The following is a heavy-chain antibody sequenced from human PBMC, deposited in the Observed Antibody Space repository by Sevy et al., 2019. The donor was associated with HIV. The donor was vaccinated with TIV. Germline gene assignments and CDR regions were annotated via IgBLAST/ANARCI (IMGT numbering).Heavy chain of an antibody. Sequence: GESLKISCTVSGFRFGDYAMNWVRQAPGKGLEWVGFIRSKPYGGTTEYAASVKGRFTNSRDESKSIAKLQMTSLKIVYTAVYYCTTNTATIPHASDMWGQGTMVTVSS. J-gene: IGHJ3*02. CDR2: IRSKPYGGTT. D-gene: IGHD5-18*01. CDR3: TTNTATIPHASDM. CDR1: GFRFGDYA. V-gene: IGHV3-49*04.